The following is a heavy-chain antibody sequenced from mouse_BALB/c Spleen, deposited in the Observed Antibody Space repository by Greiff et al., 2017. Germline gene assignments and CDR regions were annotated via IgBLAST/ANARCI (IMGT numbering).Heavy chain of an antibody. V-gene: IGHV1S81*02. CDR2: INPSNGGT. CDR1: GYTFTSYY. D-gene: IGHD2-4*01. CDR3: TRGDDYDTFAY. Sequence: QVQLQQPGAELVKPGASVKLSCKASGYTFTSYYMYWVKQRPGQGLEWIGGINPSNGGTNFNEKFKSKATLTVDKSSSTAYMQLSSLTSEDSAVYYCTRGDDYDTFAYGGQGTLVTVSA. J-gene: IGHJ3*01.